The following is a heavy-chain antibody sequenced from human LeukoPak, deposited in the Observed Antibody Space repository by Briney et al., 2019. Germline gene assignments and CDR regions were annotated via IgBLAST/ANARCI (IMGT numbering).Heavy chain of an antibody. CDR1: GFTFSNYG. CDR2: IVYSAGST. D-gene: IGHD5-24*01. Sequence: GGSLRLSCAASGFTFSNYGMSWVRQAPGKGLEWVSGIVYSAGSTYYADSVKGRFTISRDNLNNTLFLQMDSLRDEDTAVYYCAKYGDGYNFGYWGQGTLVTVSS. CDR3: AKYGDGYNFGY. V-gene: IGHV3-23*01. J-gene: IGHJ4*02.